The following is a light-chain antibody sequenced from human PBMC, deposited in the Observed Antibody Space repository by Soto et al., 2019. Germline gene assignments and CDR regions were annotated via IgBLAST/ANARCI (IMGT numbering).Light chain of an antibody. V-gene: IGLV2-14*01. CDR2: EVS. CDR1: SSDVGAYTY. Sequence: QSALTQPASVSGSPGQSITISCTGTSSDVGAYTYVSWYQQHPGKAPKLMIFEVSDRPSGVSNRFSGSKSGNTASLTTSGPQAEDEADYSCSSYTPSNTLVFGGGTKMTVL. CDR3: SSYTPSNTLV. J-gene: IGLJ2*01.